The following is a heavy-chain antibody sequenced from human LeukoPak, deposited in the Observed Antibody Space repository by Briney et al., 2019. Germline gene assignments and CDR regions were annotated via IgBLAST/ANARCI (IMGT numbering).Heavy chain of an antibody. CDR3: ARDRGSGWHTFDY. CDR1: GFSFSSYS. V-gene: IGHV3-21*01. J-gene: IGHJ4*02. D-gene: IGHD6-19*01. CDR2: ISSGTGSYI. Sequence: GGSLRLSCVASGFSFSSYSMNWVRQAPGKGLERVSTISSGTGSYIYYADSVRGRLTISRDNAKNSLYLQMNSLRAEDTAVYYCARDRGSGWHTFDYWGQGTLVTVSS.